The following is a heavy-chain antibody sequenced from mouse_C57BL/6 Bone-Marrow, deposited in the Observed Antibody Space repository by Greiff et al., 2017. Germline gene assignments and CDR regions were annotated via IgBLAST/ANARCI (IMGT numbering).Heavy chain of an antibody. D-gene: IGHD2-4*01. J-gene: IGHJ4*01. Sequence: EVQLVESGGGLVQPKGSLKLSCAASGFSFNTYAMNWVRQAPGKGLEWVARIRSKSNNYATYYADSVKDRFTISRDDSESMLYLQMNNLKTEDTAMYYCVRHGLRQGYYYAMDYWGQGTSVTVSA. CDR3: VRHGLRQGYYYAMDY. CDR2: IRSKSNNYAT. V-gene: IGHV10-1*01. CDR1: GFSFNTYA.